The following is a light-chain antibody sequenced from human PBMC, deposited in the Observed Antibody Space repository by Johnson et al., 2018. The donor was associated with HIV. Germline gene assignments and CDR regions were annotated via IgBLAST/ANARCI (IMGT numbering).Light chain of an antibody. Sequence: QSALTQPASVSAASGQKVNISCSGSSSNIGNYYVSWYQHLPGTAPKLLIYDNNKRPSGIPDRFSGSKSGTSATLGIAGLQTGDEADSFCGTWDNRLNVYVFGTATKVTVL. V-gene: IGLV1-51*01. CDR2: DNN. CDR3: GTWDNRLNVYV. CDR1: SSNIGNYY. J-gene: IGLJ1*01.